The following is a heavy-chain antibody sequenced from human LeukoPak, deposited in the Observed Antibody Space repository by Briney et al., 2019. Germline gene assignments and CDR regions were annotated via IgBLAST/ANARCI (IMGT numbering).Heavy chain of an antibody. D-gene: IGHD3-22*01. V-gene: IGHV3-7*01. CDR3: ARDIGDRVRYDSSGYYFPY. CDR2: IKQDGSEK. CDR1: GFTFSSYW. J-gene: IGHJ4*02. Sequence: GGSLRLPCAASGFTFSSYWMSWVRQAPGKGLEWVANIKQDGSEKYYVDSVKGRFTISRDNAKNSLYLQMNSLRTEDTAVYYCARDIGDRVRYDSSGYYFPYWGQGTLVTVSS.